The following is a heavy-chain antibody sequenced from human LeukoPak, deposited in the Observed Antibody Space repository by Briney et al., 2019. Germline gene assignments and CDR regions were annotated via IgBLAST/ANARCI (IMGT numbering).Heavy chain of an antibody. V-gene: IGHV1-2*06. Sequence: ASVKVSCKASGYTFTGYYMHWVRRAPGQGIEWMGRINPNSGGTNYAQKFQGRVAMTRDTSISTAYMELSRLRSDDTAVYYCARVKYILGGDYWGQGTLVTVSS. D-gene: IGHD3-16*01. CDR2: INPNSGGT. CDR1: GYTFTGYY. J-gene: IGHJ4*02. CDR3: ARVKYILGGDY.